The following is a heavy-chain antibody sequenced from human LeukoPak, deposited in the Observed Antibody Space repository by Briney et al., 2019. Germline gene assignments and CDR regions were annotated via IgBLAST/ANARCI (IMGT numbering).Heavy chain of an antibody. Sequence: SETLSLTCAVYGGSFSGYYWSWIRQPPGKGLEWIGEINHSGSTNYNPSLKSRVTVSVDTSKNQFSLKLSSVTAADTAVYYCAKTYCSGGSCYFGYWGQGTLVTVSS. CDR1: GGSFSGYY. D-gene: IGHD2-15*01. V-gene: IGHV4-34*01. J-gene: IGHJ4*02. CDR3: AKTYCSGGSCYFGY. CDR2: INHSGST.